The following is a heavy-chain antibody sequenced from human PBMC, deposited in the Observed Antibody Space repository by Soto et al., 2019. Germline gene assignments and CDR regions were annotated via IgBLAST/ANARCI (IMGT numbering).Heavy chain of an antibody. CDR2: ISAYNGNT. D-gene: IGHD1-26*01. CDR3: AREITLDSGSYLDYFDY. V-gene: IGHV1-18*04. CDR1: GYTFTSYG. J-gene: IGHJ4*02. Sequence: GASVKVSFKASGYTFTSYGISWVRQAPGQGLEWMGWISAYNGNTNYAQKLQGRVTMTTDTSTSTAYMELRSLRSDDTAVYYCAREITLDSGSYLDYFDYWGQGTLVTVSS.